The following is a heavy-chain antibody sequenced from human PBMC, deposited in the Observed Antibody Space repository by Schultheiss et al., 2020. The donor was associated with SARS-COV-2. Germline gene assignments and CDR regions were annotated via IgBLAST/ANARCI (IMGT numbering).Heavy chain of an antibody. J-gene: IGHJ6*04. Sequence: GGSLRLSCAASGFTFDDYAMHWVRQAPGKGLEWVSGISWNSGSIGYADSVKGRFTISRDNAKNSLYLLMNSLRAEDTAVYYCAKDLDQWLAPIGPGMDVWAKGTTVTVSS. D-gene: IGHD6-19*01. CDR1: GFTFDDYA. V-gene: IGHV3-9*01. CDR2: ISWNSGSI. CDR3: AKDLDQWLAPIGPGMDV.